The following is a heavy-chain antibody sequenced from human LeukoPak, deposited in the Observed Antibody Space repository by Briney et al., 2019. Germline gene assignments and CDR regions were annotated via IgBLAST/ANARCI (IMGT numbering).Heavy chain of an antibody. CDR1: GYTFTSYY. CDR3: ARDRAVARHIKGWFDS. J-gene: IGHJ5*01. V-gene: IGHV1-46*01. Sequence: ASVKVSCKASGYTFTSYYMHWVRQAPGQGLEWMGIINPSGGSTGYAQKFQGRVTMARDTSTSTVYMELSSLRSEDTAVYYCARDRAVARHIKGWFDSWGQGTLVTVSS. CDR2: INPSGGST.